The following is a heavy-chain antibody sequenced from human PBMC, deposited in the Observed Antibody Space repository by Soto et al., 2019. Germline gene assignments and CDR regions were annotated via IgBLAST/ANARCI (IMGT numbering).Heavy chain of an antibody. V-gene: IGHV3-23*01. D-gene: IGHD1-1*01. CDR3: GVQYDY. Sequence: EVQVLESGGGLVQPGGYLIISCAASGFTFSSHAMSWVRQARGKGLEWVSDISGRTGSTSYADSVKGRFTICRDNSTNSLYLQMTSLRAEDTALYFWGVQYDYWGQGILVTVPS. CDR2: ISGRTGST. J-gene: IGHJ4*02. CDR1: GFTFSSHA.